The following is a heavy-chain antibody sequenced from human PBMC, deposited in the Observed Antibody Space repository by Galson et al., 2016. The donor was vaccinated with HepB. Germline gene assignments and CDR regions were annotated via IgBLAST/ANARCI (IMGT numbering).Heavy chain of an antibody. Sequence: SLRLSCAGSGFTSSRFWMNWVRQAPGKGLEWVAKIKQDGSEKYYVDSVKGRFTISRDNAKNALYLQMNSLRVEDTAVYYCARDPEGVWLQSAFDYWGQGTLVTVSS. D-gene: IGHD5-24*01. CDR3: ARDPEGVWLQSAFDY. CDR1: GFTSSRFW. J-gene: IGHJ4*02. V-gene: IGHV3-7*01. CDR2: IKQDGSEK.